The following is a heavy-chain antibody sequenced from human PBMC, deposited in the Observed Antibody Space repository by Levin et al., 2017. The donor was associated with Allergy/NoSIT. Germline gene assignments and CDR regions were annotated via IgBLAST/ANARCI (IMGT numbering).Heavy chain of an antibody. D-gene: IGHD5-24*01. CDR3: AREGEALVETRYYFDY. CDR2: IIPIFGTA. J-gene: IGHJ4*02. Sequence: PAASVKVSCKASGGTFSSYAISWVRQAPGQGLEWMGGIIPIFGTANYAQKFQGRVTITADESTSTAYMELSSLRSEDTAVYYCAREGEALVETRYYFDYWGQGTLVTVSS. CDR1: GGTFSSYA. V-gene: IGHV1-69*13.